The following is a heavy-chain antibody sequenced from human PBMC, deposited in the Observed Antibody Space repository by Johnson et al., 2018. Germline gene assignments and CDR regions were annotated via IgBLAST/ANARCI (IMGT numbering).Heavy chain of an antibody. V-gene: IGHV3-30-3*01. CDR3: ARDRDAFDG. CDR1: GFTFSSYV. J-gene: IGHJ3*01. CDR2: ISYDGPTK. Sequence: QVQLVQSGGGVVQPGRSLRLSWAASGFTFSSYVIHWVRQAPGKGLEWVALISYDGPTKYYADSVKGRFTISRDNSRNTLYLQMNSLQTEDTAVYYCARDRDAFDGWGQGTMVTISS.